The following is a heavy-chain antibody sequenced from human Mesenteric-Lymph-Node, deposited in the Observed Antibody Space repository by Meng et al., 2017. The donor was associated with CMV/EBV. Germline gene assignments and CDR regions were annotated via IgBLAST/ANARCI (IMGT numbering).Heavy chain of an antibody. CDR3: ARNRADGGYNSH. J-gene: IGHJ4*02. Sequence: ASVKVSCKTSGYTFTTYGISWVRQAPGQGLEWVGWMSGYDDDTSYSPKLKGRVILTKDTSTSTAYMELRSLRLDDTAVYYCARNRADGGYNSHWGQGTLVTVSS. CDR2: MSGYDDDT. CDR1: GYTFTTYG. V-gene: IGHV1-18*01. D-gene: IGHD5-24*01.